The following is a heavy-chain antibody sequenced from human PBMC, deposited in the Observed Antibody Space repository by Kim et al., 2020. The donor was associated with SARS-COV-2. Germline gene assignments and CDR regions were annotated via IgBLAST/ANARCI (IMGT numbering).Heavy chain of an antibody. J-gene: IGHJ4*02. CDR1: GFTFSECA. Sequence: GGSLRLSCAASGFTFSECAMHWVRQAPGKGLESVALISYDAVHKNYADSVKGRFTISRDNSKNTLYLQMDSLRDQDTAVYYCARDVTLPQGGLKGWLDSWGQGTLVTVSS. V-gene: IGHV3-30-3*01. CDR3: ARDVTLPQGGLKGWLDS. CDR2: ISYDAVHK. D-gene: IGHD2-15*01.